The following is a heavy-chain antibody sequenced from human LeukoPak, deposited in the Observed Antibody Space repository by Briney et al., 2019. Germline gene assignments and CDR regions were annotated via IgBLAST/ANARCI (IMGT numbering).Heavy chain of an antibody. J-gene: IGHJ4*02. CDR1: GYTFTSYG. CDR3: AREGLGELTLDC. Sequence: GASAKVSCKASGYTFTSYGITWVRQAPGQGLEWMGWIGTYNGDTNYAQKFQGRVTMTTDTSTSTAYMELRSLRSDDTAVYYCAREGLGELTLDCWGQGTLVTVSS. D-gene: IGHD3-16*01. CDR2: IGTYNGDT. V-gene: IGHV1-18*01.